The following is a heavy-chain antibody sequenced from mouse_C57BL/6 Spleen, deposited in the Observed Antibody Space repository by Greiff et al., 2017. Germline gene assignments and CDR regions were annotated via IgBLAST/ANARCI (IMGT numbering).Heavy chain of an antibody. CDR1: GYAFSSYW. CDR2: IYPGDGDT. CDR3: ARWGTGTSWFAY. Sequence: QVQLQQSGAELVKPGASVKISCKASGYAFSSYWMNWVKQRPGKGLEWIGQIYPGDGDTNYNGKFKGKATLTADKSSSTAYMQLSSLTSEDSAVYFSARWGTGTSWFAYWGQGTLVTVSA. J-gene: IGHJ3*01. D-gene: IGHD4-1*01. V-gene: IGHV1-80*01.